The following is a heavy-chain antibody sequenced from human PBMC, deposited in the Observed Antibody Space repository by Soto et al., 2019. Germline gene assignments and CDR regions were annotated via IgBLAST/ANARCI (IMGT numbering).Heavy chain of an antibody. J-gene: IGHJ6*02. Sequence: EVQLVESGGGLVQPGGSLRLSCAASGFTFSSYSMNWVRQAPGKGLEWVSYISSSSSTIYYADSVKGRFTISRDNAKNSLYLQMNSLRAEDTAVYYCAGYSCYDFDGMDVWGQGTTVTVSS. V-gene: IGHV3-48*01. D-gene: IGHD5-12*01. CDR1: GFTFSSYS. CDR2: ISSSSSTI. CDR3: AGYSCYDFDGMDV.